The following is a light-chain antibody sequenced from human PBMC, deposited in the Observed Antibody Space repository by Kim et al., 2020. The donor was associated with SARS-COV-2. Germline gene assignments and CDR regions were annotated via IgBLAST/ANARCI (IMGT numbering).Light chain of an antibody. CDR1: HSVSSN. J-gene: IGKJ4*01. Sequence: EIVMTQSPATLSVSPGERATLSCRASHSVSSNLAWYQQKPGQAPRLLIYGASTRATGIPARFSGSGSGTEFTLTISSLQSEDFAVYYCQQYNNWPPFLTFGGGTKVDIK. CDR2: GAS. CDR3: QQYNNWPPFLT. V-gene: IGKV3D-15*01.